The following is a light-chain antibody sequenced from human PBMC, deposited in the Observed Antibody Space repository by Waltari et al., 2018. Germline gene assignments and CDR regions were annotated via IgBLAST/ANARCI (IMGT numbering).Light chain of an antibody. V-gene: IGKV3-11*01. J-gene: IGKJ4*01. CDR1: HSIDNS. CDR3: QQRSNWPLT. Sequence: EIVLTQSPATLSLSPGERATLSCRASHSIDNSLAWYQQRPGQAPRLLIYDTSNRATGIPARFSGSGYETDFTLTISSLEPEDFGVYYCQQRSNWPLTFGRGTKVEIK. CDR2: DTS.